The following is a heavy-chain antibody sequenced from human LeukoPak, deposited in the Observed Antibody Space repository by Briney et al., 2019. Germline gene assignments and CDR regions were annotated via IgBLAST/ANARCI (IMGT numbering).Heavy chain of an antibody. CDR2: MNPNSGNT. V-gene: IGHV1-8*03. CDR1: GYTFTSYE. Sequence: GASVKVSCKASGYTFTSYENNWVRQATGQGLDWMGWMNPNSGNTGYAQKFQRRATITRNTSISTAYMELSSLRSEDTAVYYCARRHSSSSGYYYYYMDVWGKGTTVTVSS. J-gene: IGHJ6*03. D-gene: IGHD6-6*01. CDR3: ARRHSSSSGYYYYYMDV.